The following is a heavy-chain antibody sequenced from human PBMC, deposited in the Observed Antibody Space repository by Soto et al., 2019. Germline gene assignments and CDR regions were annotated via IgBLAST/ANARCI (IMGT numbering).Heavy chain of an antibody. Sequence: QVQVLQSGPEVKRPGASVTVSCKTSGYTFSTSGISWVRQAPGQELEWVGWIRPDNGNRKSAQRLQGRVTLTTDTSAITAYMEFMSQTPNDSVMYYCARDKESNRYNVWGQGTLLTVSS. CDR1: GYTFSTSG. V-gene: IGHV1-18*01. CDR3: ARDKESNRYNV. J-gene: IGHJ1*01. D-gene: IGHD1-20*01. CDR2: IRPDNGNR.